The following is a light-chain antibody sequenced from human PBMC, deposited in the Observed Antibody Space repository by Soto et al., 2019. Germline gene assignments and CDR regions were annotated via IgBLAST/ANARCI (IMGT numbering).Light chain of an antibody. CDR1: QSVSSSY. J-gene: IGKJ5*01. Sequence: TVLTQFPCSLSLSPGERSTVSCVSIQSVSSSYLAWYQQKPGQAPRLLIYGASNRDTGIPDRFSGSGTGTDFTLTISSLQPEDFATYYCQQSYSTPITFGQGTRLEIK. CDR3: QQSYSTPIT. V-gene: IGKV3-20*01. CDR2: GAS.